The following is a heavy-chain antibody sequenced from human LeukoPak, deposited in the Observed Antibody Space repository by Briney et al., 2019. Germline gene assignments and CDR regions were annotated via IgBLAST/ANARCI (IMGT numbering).Heavy chain of an antibody. CDR3: ARAPGAFDI. V-gene: IGHV4-31*02. J-gene: IGHJ3*02. Sequence: PGXXLEWIGYIYYTGGTHYNPSLKSRLTISVDTSENHFSLKLSSVTAADTAIYFCARAPGAFDIWGQGTMVTVSS. CDR2: IYYTGGT.